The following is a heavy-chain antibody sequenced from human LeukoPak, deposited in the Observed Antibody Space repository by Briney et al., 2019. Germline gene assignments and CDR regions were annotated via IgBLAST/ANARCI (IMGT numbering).Heavy chain of an antibody. D-gene: IGHD3-10*01. CDR2: IYYSGST. Sequence: SETLSLTCIVSGGSISSYYWSWIRQPPGKGLEWIGYIYYSGSTNYNPSLKSRVTISVDTSKNQFSLKLSSVTAADTAVYYCARGEESYFDYWGQGTLVTVSS. CDR3: ARGEESYFDY. J-gene: IGHJ4*02. CDR1: GGSISSYY. V-gene: IGHV4-59*08.